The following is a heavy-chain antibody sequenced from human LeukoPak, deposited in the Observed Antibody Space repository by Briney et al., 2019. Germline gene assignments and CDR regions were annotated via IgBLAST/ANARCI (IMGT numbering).Heavy chain of an antibody. CDR2: ISSSGSTI. CDR3: AKGNLRFLEWLFYY. J-gene: IGHJ4*02. Sequence: GGSLRLSCAASGFTFSDYYMSWIRQAPGKGLEWVSYISSSGSTIYYADSVKGRFTISKDISKNTLYLQMNSLRAEDTAVYYCAKGNLRFLEWLFYYWGQGTLVTVSS. CDR1: GFTFSDYY. D-gene: IGHD3-3*01. V-gene: IGHV3-11*01.